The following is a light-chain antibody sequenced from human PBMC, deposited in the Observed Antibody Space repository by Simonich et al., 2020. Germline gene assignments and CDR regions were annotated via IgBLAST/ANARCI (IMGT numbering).Light chain of an antibody. CDR2: RNN. Sequence: QSVLTQPPSASGTPGQRVTISCSGSSSNIGTNYVYWYQQLPGTAPTLLIYRNNQRPSGVPDRFSGSKSGTSASLAISGLRSEDEADDYCAAWDDSLSGVVFGGGTKLTVL. CDR3: AAWDDSLSGVV. J-gene: IGLJ2*01. V-gene: IGLV1-47*01. CDR1: SSNIGTNY.